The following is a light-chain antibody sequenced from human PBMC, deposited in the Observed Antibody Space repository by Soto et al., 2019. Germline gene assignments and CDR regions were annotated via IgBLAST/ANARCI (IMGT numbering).Light chain of an antibody. CDR2: EVS. J-gene: IGLJ3*02. CDR1: SNDVGSHNY. V-gene: IGLV2-14*01. Sequence: QSALTQPASVSGSPGQSITISCSGTSNDVGSHNYVSWYQQHPGKAPKVLIYEVSNRPSGVSDRFSGSKSGTTASLTISGLQAEDEADYYCSSYTSSTTVVFGGGTQLTVL. CDR3: SSYTSSTTVV.